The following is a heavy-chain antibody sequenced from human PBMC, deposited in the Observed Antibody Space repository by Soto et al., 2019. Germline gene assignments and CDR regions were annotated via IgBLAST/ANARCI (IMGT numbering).Heavy chain of an antibody. CDR3: ARDRGYGSGSHSFDY. Sequence: QVQLQESGPGLVKPSQTLSLTCTVSGGSISSGGYYWSWIRQHPGKGLEWIGYIYYSGSTNYNPSLKSRVIIXXDXSXXQFSLKLSSVTAADTAVYFCARDRGYGSGSHSFDYWGQGTLVTVSS. V-gene: IGHV4-31*03. CDR2: IYYSGST. D-gene: IGHD3-10*01. CDR1: GGSISSGGYY. J-gene: IGHJ4*02.